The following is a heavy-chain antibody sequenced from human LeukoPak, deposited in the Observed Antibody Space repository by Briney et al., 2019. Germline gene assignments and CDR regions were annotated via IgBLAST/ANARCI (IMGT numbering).Heavy chain of an antibody. CDR2: ISSSGSTI. CDR3: ARDLYYYGSDGMDV. Sequence: EGSLRLSCAASGFTFSDYYMSWIRQAPGKGLEWVSYISSSGSTIYYADSVKGRFTISRDNAKNSLYLQMNSLRAEDTAVYYCARDLYYYGSDGMDVWGQGTTVTVSS. CDR1: GFTFSDYY. V-gene: IGHV3-11*01. D-gene: IGHD3-10*01. J-gene: IGHJ6*02.